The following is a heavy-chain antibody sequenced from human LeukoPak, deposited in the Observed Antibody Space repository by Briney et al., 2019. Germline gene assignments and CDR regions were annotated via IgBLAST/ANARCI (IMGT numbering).Heavy chain of an antibody. Sequence: GASVKVSCKASGYTFTGYYMHWVRQAPGQGLEWMGWINPNSGGTNYAQKFQGRVTMTRDTSISTAYMELSRLRSDDTAVYYCARDVGEFIRRNWFDPWGQGTLVTVSS. V-gene: IGHV1-2*02. CDR3: ARDVGEFIRRNWFDP. D-gene: IGHD3-10*01. CDR2: INPNSGGT. J-gene: IGHJ5*02. CDR1: GYTFTGYY.